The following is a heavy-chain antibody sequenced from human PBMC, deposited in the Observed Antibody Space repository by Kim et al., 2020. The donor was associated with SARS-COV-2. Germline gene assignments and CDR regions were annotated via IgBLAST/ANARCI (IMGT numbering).Heavy chain of an antibody. D-gene: IGHD6-19*01. J-gene: IGHJ1*01. CDR1: GYTFTSYA. CDR3: ARDQGSGWDTEYFQH. CDR2: INAGNGNT. V-gene: IGHV1-3*01. Sequence: ASVKFSCKASGYTFTSYAMHWVRQAPGQRLEWMGWINAGNGNTKYSQKFQGRVTITRDTSASTAYMELSSLRSEDTAVYYCARDQGSGWDTEYFQHWGQGTLVTVSS.